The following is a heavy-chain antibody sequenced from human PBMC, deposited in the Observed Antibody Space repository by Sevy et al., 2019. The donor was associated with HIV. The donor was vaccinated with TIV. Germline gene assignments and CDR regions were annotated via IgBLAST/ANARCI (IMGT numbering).Heavy chain of an antibody. CDR1: GFTFDDYP. V-gene: IGHV3-43D*04. CDR3: AKDRGFTASFPLDY. Sequence: GGSLRLSCAASGFTFDDYPMHWVRQAPGKRLEWVSLITWDGDSTFYADSVKGRFTISRDNSKNSLYLQMNSLRPEDTALYYCAKDRGFTASFPLDYWGQGTLVTVSS. J-gene: IGHJ4*02. D-gene: IGHD2-21*02. CDR2: ITWDGDST.